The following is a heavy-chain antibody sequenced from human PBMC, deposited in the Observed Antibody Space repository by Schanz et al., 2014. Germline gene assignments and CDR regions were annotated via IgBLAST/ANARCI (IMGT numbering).Heavy chain of an antibody. CDR1: GLIFSNYV. CDR2: IFYNKET. Sequence: VHLLDSGGGLVQPGGSLKLSCAASGLIFSNYVMSWIRQPPGKGLEWIGRIFYNKETSYNPSLRGRAAITVDTSKKEYYLKLYAVTAADTAVYYCASRASGWYALGYFDYWGQGAPVTVSS. V-gene: IGHV4-39*01. CDR3: ASRASGWYALGYFDY. D-gene: IGHD6-19*01. J-gene: IGHJ4*02.